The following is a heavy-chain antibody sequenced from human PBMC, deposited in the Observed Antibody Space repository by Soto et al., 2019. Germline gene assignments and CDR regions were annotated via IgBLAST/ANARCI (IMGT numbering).Heavy chain of an antibody. Sequence: QITLKESGPTLVKPTQTLTLTCTFSVFLISTSGGGVVWIRQPTGKALKWLGLIYWDDVKRYSPSLKSRLTNNKDTSKNQVFLTLTNIDPVDTATYYCAHRRQKITGYYYWDFDYWGQGTLVTVSS. CDR3: AHRRQKITGYYYWDFDY. J-gene: IGHJ4*02. V-gene: IGHV2-5*02. CDR2: IYWDDVK. D-gene: IGHD3-22*01. CDR1: VFLISTSGGG.